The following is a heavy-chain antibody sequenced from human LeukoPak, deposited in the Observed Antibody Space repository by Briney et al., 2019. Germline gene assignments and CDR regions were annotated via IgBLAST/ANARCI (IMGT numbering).Heavy chain of an antibody. J-gene: IGHJ4*02. CDR2: ISGSGDTI. D-gene: IGHD3-9*01. CDR1: GFTFSSYE. Sequence: GGSLRLSCAASGFTFSSYEMNWVRQAPGKGLEWVSCISGSGDTIYYADSVKGRFTISRDNAKNSLYLQMNSLRAEDTALYYCARARSTGYYVADYWGQGTLVTVSS. V-gene: IGHV3-48*03. CDR3: ARARSTGYYVADY.